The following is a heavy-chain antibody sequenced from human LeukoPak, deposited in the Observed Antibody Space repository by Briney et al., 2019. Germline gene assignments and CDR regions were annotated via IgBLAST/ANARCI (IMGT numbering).Heavy chain of an antibody. CDR1: GFTFSDYG. CDR2: ISASGTYT. D-gene: IGHD2-15*01. CDR3: AKSGLNRFDY. Sequence: GGSLRLSCAASGFTFSDYGISWVRQAPGKGLEWVSAISASGTYTYYADSVKGRFTISRDNPKNTLYLQMNSLRAEDTAVYYCAKSGLNRFDYWGQGTLVTVSS. V-gene: IGHV3-23*01. J-gene: IGHJ4*02.